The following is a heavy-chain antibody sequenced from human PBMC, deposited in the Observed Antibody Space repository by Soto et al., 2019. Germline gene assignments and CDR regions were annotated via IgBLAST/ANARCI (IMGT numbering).Heavy chain of an antibody. CDR2: ITGRGGRT. Sequence: EVHLLESGGGLVQPGGSLRLSCTASGFTFSSYAMTWVRQAPGRGLEGVSGITGRGGRTYYADSVRGRFTISRDNSKSTLYLHMNSLRAEDTAVYYCAKDTRYGDYVRWFDSWGQGTLVTVSS. V-gene: IGHV3-23*01. CDR3: AKDTRYGDYVRWFDS. CDR1: GFTFSSYA. D-gene: IGHD4-17*01. J-gene: IGHJ5*01.